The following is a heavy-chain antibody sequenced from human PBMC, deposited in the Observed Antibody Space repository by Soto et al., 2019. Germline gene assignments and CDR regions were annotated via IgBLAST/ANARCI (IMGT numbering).Heavy chain of an antibody. Sequence: EGQLLPSGGGLVQPGESLRLSCAASGFTFSSSGMSWVRQAPGKGLEWVSSISIRGDYRYYADSVKGRLTISRDNSKSTLDLQMSSRTTDDTAVYYCANHGGFDFWGQGTMVAVSS. CDR2: ISIRGDYR. J-gene: IGHJ3*01. CDR3: ANHGGFDF. V-gene: IGHV3-23*01. CDR1: GFTFSSSG. D-gene: IGHD4-17*01.